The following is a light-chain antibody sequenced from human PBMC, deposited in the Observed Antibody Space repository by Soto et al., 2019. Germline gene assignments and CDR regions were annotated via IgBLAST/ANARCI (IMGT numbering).Light chain of an antibody. CDR1: QSVLYSSNNKNY. Sequence: DIVMTQSPDSLAVSLGERATINCKSSQSVLYSSNNKNYLAWYQQKPGRPPKLLIYWASTRESGVPDRFSGSGSGTDFTLTISSLQAEDVAVYYCQQYYSYPLTFGGGTKVEIK. V-gene: IGKV4-1*01. J-gene: IGKJ4*01. CDR3: QQYYSYPLT. CDR2: WAS.